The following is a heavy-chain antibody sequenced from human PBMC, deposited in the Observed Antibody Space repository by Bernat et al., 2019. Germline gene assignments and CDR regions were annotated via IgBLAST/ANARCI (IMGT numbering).Heavy chain of an antibody. Sequence: QVQLQQWGAGLLKPSETLSLTCAVYGGSFSGYYWSWIRQPPGKGLEWIGEINHSGSTNYNPSLKSRVTISVDTSKNQFSLKLSSVTAADTAVYYCVRGGSSYYYGSGSSEDAFDIWGQGTMVTVSS. CDR1: GGSFSGYY. J-gene: IGHJ3*02. D-gene: IGHD3-10*01. CDR3: VRGGSSYYYGSGSSEDAFDI. V-gene: IGHV4-34*01. CDR2: INHSGST.